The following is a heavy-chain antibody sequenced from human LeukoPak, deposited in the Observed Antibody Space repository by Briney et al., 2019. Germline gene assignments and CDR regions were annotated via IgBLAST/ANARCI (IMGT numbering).Heavy chain of an antibody. CDR3: ARDGRNYFGSSDYYQNIPFDI. J-gene: IGHJ3*02. CDR1: GFTFSSHS. Sequence: EVQLLESGGGLVQPGGSLRLSCAASGFTFSSHSLNWVRQAPGKGLEWVSYISTTGSAKYYADSVEGRFTISRDNAKSSLFLQLNSLRDEDTAVYYCARDGRNYFGSSDYYQNIPFDIWGQGTMVTVSS. V-gene: IGHV3-48*02. CDR2: ISTTGSAK. D-gene: IGHD3-22*01.